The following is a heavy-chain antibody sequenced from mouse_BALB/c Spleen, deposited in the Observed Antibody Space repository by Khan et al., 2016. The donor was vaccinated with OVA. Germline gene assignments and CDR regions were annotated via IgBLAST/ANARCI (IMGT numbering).Heavy chain of an antibody. Sequence: QVQLQQSGPGLVQPSQSLSITCTVSGFSFTTYGVHWVRQSPGKGLEWLGVIRNGGNTDYNAAFITRLSITKDNSTSQVFFKLNSLQADDTAMDYFSRKSYMYDFTYWGQGTLVTVSA. CDR3: SRKSYMYDFTY. V-gene: IGHV2-2*01. J-gene: IGHJ3*01. D-gene: IGHD2-14*01. CDR1: GFSFTTYG. CDR2: IRNGGNT.